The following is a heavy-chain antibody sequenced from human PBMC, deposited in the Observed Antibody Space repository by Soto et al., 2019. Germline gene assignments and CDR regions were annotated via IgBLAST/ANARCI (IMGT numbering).Heavy chain of an antibody. CDR2: SNRNDDK. CDR3: ANSYGSGKNFEY. Sequence: SGPTLVNPTQTLTLTCTFSGFSLSTSGVGVGWIRQPPGKALEWLALSNRNDDKRYSPSLKGRLTITKDTSKNQVVLTMTNMDPVDTATCDCANSYGSGKNFEYWGQGTLVTVSS. CDR1: GFSLSTSGVG. V-gene: IGHV2-5*01. D-gene: IGHD3-10*01. J-gene: IGHJ4*02.